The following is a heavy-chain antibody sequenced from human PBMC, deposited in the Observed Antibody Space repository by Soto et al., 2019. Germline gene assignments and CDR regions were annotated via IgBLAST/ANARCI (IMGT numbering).Heavy chain of an antibody. CDR3: ARPSLDILTGYSQESYYFDY. D-gene: IGHD3-9*01. J-gene: IGHJ4*02. V-gene: IGHV4-39*01. Sequence: PSETLSLTCTVSGGSISSSSYYWGWIRQPPGKGLEWIGSIYYSGSTYYNPSLKSRVTISVDTSKNQFSLKLSSVTAADTAVYYCARPSLDILTGYSQESYYFDYWGQGTLVTVSS. CDR1: GGSISSSSYY. CDR2: IYYSGST.